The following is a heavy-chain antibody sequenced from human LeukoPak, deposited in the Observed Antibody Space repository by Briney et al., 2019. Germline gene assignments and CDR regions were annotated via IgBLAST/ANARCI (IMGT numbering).Heavy chain of an antibody. CDR1: GGSISSGDYY. J-gene: IGHJ3*02. CDR2: IYYSGST. Sequence: SETLPLTCTVSGGSISSGDYYWSWIRQPPGKGLEWIGYIYYSGSTYYNPSLKSRVTISVDTSKNQFSLKLSSVTAADTAVYYCARNYYDSSGYYYVGAFDTWGQGTMVTVSS. V-gene: IGHV4-30-4*08. D-gene: IGHD3-22*01. CDR3: ARNYYDSSGYYYVGAFDT.